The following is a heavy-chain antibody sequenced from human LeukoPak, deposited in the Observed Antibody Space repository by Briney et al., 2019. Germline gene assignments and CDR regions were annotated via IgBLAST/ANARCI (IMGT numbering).Heavy chain of an antibody. CDR2: IYYSGST. D-gene: IGHD6-6*01. CDR3: ASEYSSSVDV. V-gene: IGHV4-39*01. Sequence: SSETLSLTCTVSGGSISSSSYYWGWIRQPPGKGLEWIGSIYYSGSTYYNPSLKSRVTISVDTSKNQFSLKLSSVTAADTAVYYCASEYSSSVDVWGKGTTVTVSS. J-gene: IGHJ6*03. CDR1: GGSISSSSYY.